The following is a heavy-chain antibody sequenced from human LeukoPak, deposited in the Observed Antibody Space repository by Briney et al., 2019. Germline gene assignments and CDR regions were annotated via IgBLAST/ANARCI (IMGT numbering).Heavy chain of an antibody. CDR2: IESKTDRGTT. J-gene: IGHJ4*02. Sequence: GGSLRLSCAASGFPFSDAWMSWVRQAPGKGLEWVGRIESKTDRGTTEYAAPGKGRFTISRDDSTNTLQLQMQSLKTEDIAVYYCTRDEGDDYIDNWGQGTLVTVSS. V-gene: IGHV3-15*04. CDR3: TRDEGDDYIDN. D-gene: IGHD3-16*01. CDR1: GFPFSDAW.